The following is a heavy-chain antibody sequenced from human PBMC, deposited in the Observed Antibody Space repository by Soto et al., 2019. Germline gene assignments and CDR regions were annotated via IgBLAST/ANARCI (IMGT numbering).Heavy chain of an antibody. CDR1: GFSFSNYG. Sequence: GESLKISCVASGFSFSNYGMHWVRQAPGKGLEWVAVTSYDGSNKYYADSVKGRFTISRDNAKNTLYLQLNSLRPEDTAVYYCAKLLGSVASQVDVWGQGTTVTVSS. D-gene: IGHD2-8*02. V-gene: IGHV3-30*18. J-gene: IGHJ6*02. CDR2: TSYDGSNK. CDR3: AKLLGSVASQVDV.